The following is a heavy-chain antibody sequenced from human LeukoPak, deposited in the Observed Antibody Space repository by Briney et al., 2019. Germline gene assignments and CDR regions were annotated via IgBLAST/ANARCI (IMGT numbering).Heavy chain of an antibody. Sequence: GASVKVSCKASGGTLRNYVISWVRQAPGQGLGWMGGIIPIFGTANYAQKLQGRVTFITDESTIIAYMELSSLRSEDTAVYYCARGRDPGLDYWGQGTLVTVSS. CDR3: ARGRDPGLDY. CDR2: IIPIFGTA. V-gene: IGHV1-69*05. D-gene: IGHD1-14*01. CDR1: GGTLRNYV. J-gene: IGHJ4*02.